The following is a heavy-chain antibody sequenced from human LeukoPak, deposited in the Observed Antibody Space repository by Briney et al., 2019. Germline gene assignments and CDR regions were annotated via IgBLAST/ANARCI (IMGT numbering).Heavy chain of an antibody. Sequence: SETQSLTCTVSGGSISSYYWKWTRQPPGKGREWIGHIYYSGSNSYNPSLESRVTISLDTSTNQFSLKLTALTAADTALYSCARDPRPNNNNWFDTWGQGTLVTVSS. CDR1: GGSISSYY. J-gene: IGHJ5*02. D-gene: IGHD1/OR15-1a*01. CDR2: IYYSGSN. CDR3: ARDPRPNNNNWFDT. V-gene: IGHV4-59*01.